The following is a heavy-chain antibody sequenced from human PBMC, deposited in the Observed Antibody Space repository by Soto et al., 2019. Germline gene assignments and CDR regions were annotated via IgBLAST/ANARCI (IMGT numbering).Heavy chain of an antibody. CDR3: TTVSPQKDFWSGYGQFDY. Sequence: PGGSLRLSCAASGFTFSNAWMNWVRQAPGKGLEWVGRIKSKTDGGTTDYAAPVKGRFTISRDDSKNMLYLQMNSLKIGGTAVYYCTTVSPQKDFWSGYGQFDYWGQGTLVTVSS. V-gene: IGHV3-15*07. CDR1: GFTFSNAW. D-gene: IGHD3-3*01. CDR2: IKSKTDGGTT. J-gene: IGHJ4*02.